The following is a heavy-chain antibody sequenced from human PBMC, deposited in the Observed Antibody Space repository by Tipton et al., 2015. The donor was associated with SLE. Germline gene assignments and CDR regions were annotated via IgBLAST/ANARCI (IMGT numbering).Heavy chain of an antibody. CDR2: IYTSGST. Sequence: TLSLTCTVSGGSISSYYWSWIRQPPGKGLEWIGYIYTSGSTNYNPPLKSRVTISVDTSKNQFSLKLSSVTAADTAVYYCARLYYYGSSWGQGTLVTVSS. V-gene: IGHV4-4*08. J-gene: IGHJ4*02. CDR3: ARLYYYGSS. D-gene: IGHD3-10*01. CDR1: GGSISSYY.